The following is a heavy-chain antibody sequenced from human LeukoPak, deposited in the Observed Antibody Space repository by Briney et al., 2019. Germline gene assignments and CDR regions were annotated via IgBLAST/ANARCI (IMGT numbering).Heavy chain of an antibody. J-gene: IGHJ5*02. D-gene: IGHD3-22*01. V-gene: IGHV4-4*07. Sequence: SETLSLTCTVSGGSISSYYWSWIRQPAGKGLEWIGRIYTSGSTNYNPSLKNRVTMSVDTSKNQFSLKLSSVTAADTAVYYCAREDGYYYDSSGYSNWFDPWGQGTLVTVSS. CDR3: AREDGYYYDSSGYSNWFDP. CDR2: IYTSGST. CDR1: GGSISSYY.